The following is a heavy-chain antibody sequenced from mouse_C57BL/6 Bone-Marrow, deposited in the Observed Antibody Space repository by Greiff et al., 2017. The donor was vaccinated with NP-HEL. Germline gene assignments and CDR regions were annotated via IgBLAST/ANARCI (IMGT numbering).Heavy chain of an antibody. CDR2: INPNYGTT. CDR3: ARSWDYYGSRRDYFDY. CDR1: GYSFTDYN. J-gene: IGHJ2*01. Sequence: LVESGPELVKPGASVKISCKASGYSFTDYNMNWVKQSNGKSLEWIGVINPNYGTTSYNQKFKGKATLTVDQSSSTAYMQLNSLTSEDSAVYYCARSWDYYGSRRDYFDYWGQGTTLTVSS. D-gene: IGHD1-1*01. V-gene: IGHV1-39*01.